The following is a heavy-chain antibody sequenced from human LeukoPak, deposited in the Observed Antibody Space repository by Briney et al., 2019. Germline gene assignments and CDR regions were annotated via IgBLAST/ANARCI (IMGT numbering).Heavy chain of an antibody. V-gene: IGHV4-59*01. CDR1: GGSISSYY. CDR2: IYYSGST. Sequence: SETLSLTCTVSGGSISSYYWSWIRQPPGKGLEWIGYIYYSGSTNYNPSLKSRVTISVDTSKNQFSLKLSSVTAADTAVYYCARTSIMRLPSPRFQEDYYYYYGMDVWGQGTTVTVSS. CDR3: ARTSIMRLPSPRFQEDYYYYYGMDV. J-gene: IGHJ6*02. D-gene: IGHD6-25*01.